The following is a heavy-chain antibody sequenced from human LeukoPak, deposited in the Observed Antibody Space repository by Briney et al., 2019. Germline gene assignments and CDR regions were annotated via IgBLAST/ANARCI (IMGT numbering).Heavy chain of an antibody. J-gene: IGHJ4*02. D-gene: IGHD5-24*01. CDR3: ARIADGYTIYY. Sequence: SVKVSCKASGGTFSSYAISWVRPAPGQGLEWMGGIIPIFGTANYAQKFQGRVTITADESTSTAYMQLSSLMSEDTAVYYCARIADGYTIYYWGQGTLVTVSS. V-gene: IGHV1-69*13. CDR2: IIPIFGTA. CDR1: GGTFSSYA.